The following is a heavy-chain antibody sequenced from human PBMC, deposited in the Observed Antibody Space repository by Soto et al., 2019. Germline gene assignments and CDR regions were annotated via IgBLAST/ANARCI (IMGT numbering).Heavy chain of an antibody. D-gene: IGHD2-15*01. J-gene: IGHJ4*02. Sequence: PSETLSLTCTVSGGSISTYYWSWIRQPPGKGLEWIGEINHSGSTNYNPSLKSRVTISVDTSKNQFSLKLSSVTAADTAVYYCARGGYCSGGSCYSEGYFDYWGQGTLVTVSS. CDR2: INHSGST. CDR1: GGSISTYY. CDR3: ARGGYCSGGSCYSEGYFDY. V-gene: IGHV4-34*01.